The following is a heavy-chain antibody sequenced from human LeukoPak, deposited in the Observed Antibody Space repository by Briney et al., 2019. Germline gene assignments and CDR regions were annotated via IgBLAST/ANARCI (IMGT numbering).Heavy chain of an antibody. CDR1: GFTFSTHS. CDR3: AKEYTTSWFTSLN. J-gene: IGHJ4*02. D-gene: IGHD6-13*01. CDR2: IGDNGAKT. V-gene: IGHV3-23*01. Sequence: GGSLRLSCAASGFTFSTHSMSWVRQAPGKGLEWVSGIGDNGAKTYYADFVKGRFTISRDNSKKTLYLQMNSLRAGDTAVYYCAKEYTTSWFTSLNWGQGTLVTVPS.